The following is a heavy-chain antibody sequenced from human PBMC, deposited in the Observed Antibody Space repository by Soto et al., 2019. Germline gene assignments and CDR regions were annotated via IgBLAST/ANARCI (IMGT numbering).Heavy chain of an antibody. CDR1: GASISSGGYY. Sequence: KTSETLSLTCTVSGASISSGGYYWSWTRHHPGKGLEWIGYIYYSGSTYCNPSLKSRVTMSVDTSKNQFSLKLSSVTAADTAVYYCARDANRYASGSYGMDVWGQGTTVTVSS. CDR3: ARDANRYASGSYGMDV. CDR2: IYYSGST. V-gene: IGHV4-31*03. J-gene: IGHJ6*02. D-gene: IGHD3-10*01.